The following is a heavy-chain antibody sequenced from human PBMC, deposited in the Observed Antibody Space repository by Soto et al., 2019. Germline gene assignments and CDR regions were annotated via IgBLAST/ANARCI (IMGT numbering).Heavy chain of an antibody. V-gene: IGHV3-23*01. CDR1: GFTFSSYA. J-gene: IGHJ6*02. Sequence: GSLRLSCAASGFTFSSYAMSWVRQAPGKGLEWVSAISGSGGSTYYADSVKGRFTISRDNSKNTLYLQMNSLRAEDTAVYYCAKDYGEYDLWSGYPYYYYGMDVWGQGTTVTVSS. CDR2: ISGSGGST. CDR3: AKDYGEYDLWSGYPYYYYGMDV. D-gene: IGHD3-3*01.